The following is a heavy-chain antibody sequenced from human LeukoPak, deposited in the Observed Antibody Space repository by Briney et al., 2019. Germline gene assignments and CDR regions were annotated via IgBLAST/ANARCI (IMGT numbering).Heavy chain of an antibody. Sequence: GGSLRLSCRAYGFTFADHAMSWVRQAPGKGLEWVSYISSSGSTIYYADSVKGRFTISRDNAKNSLYLQMNSLRAEDTAVYYCAGDTAYSSGWDPWGQGTLVTVSS. J-gene: IGHJ5*02. CDR2: ISSSGSTI. CDR1: GFTFADHA. V-gene: IGHV3-48*03. CDR3: AGDTAYSSGWDP. D-gene: IGHD6-19*01.